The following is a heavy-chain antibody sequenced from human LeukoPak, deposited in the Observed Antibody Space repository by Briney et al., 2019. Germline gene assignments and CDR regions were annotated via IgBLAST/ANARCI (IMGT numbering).Heavy chain of an antibody. V-gene: IGHV3-33*08. D-gene: IGHD2-21*02. CDR2: IWYDGTNK. J-gene: IGHJ4*02. Sequence: PGGSLRLSCAASGFTFSSYWMHWVRHAPGKGLVWVAVIWYDGTNKYYADSVKGRFTISRDNSKNTLYLQMNSLRAEDTAVYYCARIGGDRHPIEYWGQGTLVTVSS. CDR3: ARIGGDRHPIEY. CDR1: GFTFSSYW.